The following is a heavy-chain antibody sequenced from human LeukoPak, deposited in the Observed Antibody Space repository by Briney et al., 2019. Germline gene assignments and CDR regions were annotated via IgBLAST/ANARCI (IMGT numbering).Heavy chain of an antibody. Sequence: NPSETLSLTCTVSGGSISSSSYYWRWIRQPPGKGLEWIGYIYYSGSTNYNPSLKSRVTISVDTSKNQFSLKLSSVTAADTAVYYCARDFSRGSYKGRDYYMDVWGKGTTVTVSS. CDR3: ARDFSRGSYKGRDYYMDV. CDR2: IYYSGST. CDR1: GGSISSSSYY. V-gene: IGHV4-61*01. D-gene: IGHD1-26*01. J-gene: IGHJ6*03.